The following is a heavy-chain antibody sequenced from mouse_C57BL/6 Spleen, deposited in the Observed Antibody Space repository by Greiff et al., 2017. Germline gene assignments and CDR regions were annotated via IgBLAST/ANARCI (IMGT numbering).Heavy chain of an antibody. CDR3: ARNYGSSYKFAY. J-gene: IGHJ3*01. V-gene: IGHV1-64*01. CDR1: GYTFTSYW. CDR2: IHPNSGST. Sequence: QVQLQQPGAELVKPGASVKLSCKASGYTFTSYWMHWVKQRPGQGLEWIGMIHPNSGSTNYNEKFKSKATLTVDKSSRTAYMQLSSLTSEDSAVYYCARNYGSSYKFAYWGQGTLVTVSA. D-gene: IGHD1-1*01.